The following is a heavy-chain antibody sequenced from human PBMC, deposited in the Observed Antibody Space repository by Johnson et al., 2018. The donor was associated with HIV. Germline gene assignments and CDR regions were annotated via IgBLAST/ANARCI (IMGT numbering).Heavy chain of an antibody. J-gene: IGHJ3*02. CDR2: ISYDGSNK. D-gene: IGHD3-16*01. Sequence: QVQLVESGEGVVQPGRSLRLSCAASGFTFSSYAMHWVRQAPGKGLEWVAVISYDGSNKYYADSVKGRFTISRDNSKNTLYLQMNSLRAEDTAVYYCAKWGLGGAPKGAFDIWGQGTMVTVSS. V-gene: IGHV3-30-3*02. CDR3: AKWGLGGAPKGAFDI. CDR1: GFTFSSYA.